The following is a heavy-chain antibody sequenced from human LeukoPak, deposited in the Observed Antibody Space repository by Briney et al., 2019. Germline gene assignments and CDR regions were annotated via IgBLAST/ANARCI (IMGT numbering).Heavy chain of an antibody. CDR3: ARLDYYDSSGYYTGDY. D-gene: IGHD3-22*01. Sequence: SETLSLTCTVSGGSISSYYWSWIRQPPGKGLEWIGYIYYSGSTNYNPSLKSRVTISVDTSKNQFSLKLSSVTAADTAVYYCARLDYYDSSGYYTGDYWGQGTLVTVSS. V-gene: IGHV4-59*01. CDR2: IYYSGST. CDR1: GGSISSYY. J-gene: IGHJ4*02.